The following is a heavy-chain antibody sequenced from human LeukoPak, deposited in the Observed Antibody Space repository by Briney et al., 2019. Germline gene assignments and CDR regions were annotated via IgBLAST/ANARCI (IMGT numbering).Heavy chain of an antibody. CDR1: GYTFNGYC. J-gene: IGHJ5*02. V-gene: IGHV1-2*02. Sequence: ASAKVSCKTSGYTFNGYCMHWMRQAPGQGLEWMGWINPNSGDTNYAQKFQGRVTMTRDTSISTAYMELRRLRSDDTAVYYCARPAYYDILTDDPSNNWFDPWGQGTLVTVSS. CDR2: INPNSGDT. CDR3: ARPAYYDILTDDPSNNWFDP. D-gene: IGHD3-9*01.